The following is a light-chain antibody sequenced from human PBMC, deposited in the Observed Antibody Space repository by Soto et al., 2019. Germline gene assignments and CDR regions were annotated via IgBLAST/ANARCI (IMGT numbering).Light chain of an antibody. CDR3: QQRSDWRIT. Sequence: EIELTQSPSTLSLSPGERATRSCRASQSVSSSLAWYQQKHGQAPRLLISDTSNRATGIPARFSGSGSGTDFTLTISSLEPEDFAVYYCQQRSDWRITFGQGTRLEIK. V-gene: IGKV3-11*01. J-gene: IGKJ5*01. CDR2: DTS. CDR1: QSVSSS.